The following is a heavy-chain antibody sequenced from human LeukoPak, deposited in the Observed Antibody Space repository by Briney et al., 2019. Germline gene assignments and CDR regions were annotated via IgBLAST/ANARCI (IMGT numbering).Heavy chain of an antibody. CDR2: INPKSGGT. CDR3: ARDFYYGSGSANYYYYYYMDV. V-gene: IGHV1-2*02. D-gene: IGHD3-10*01. Sequence: ASVKVSCKASGYTFTGYYMHWVRQAPGQGLEWMGWINPKSGGTNYVQKFQGRVTMTRDTSISTAYMELSRLRSDDTAVYYCARDFYYGSGSANYYYYYYMDVWGKGTTVTISS. CDR1: GYTFTGYY. J-gene: IGHJ6*03.